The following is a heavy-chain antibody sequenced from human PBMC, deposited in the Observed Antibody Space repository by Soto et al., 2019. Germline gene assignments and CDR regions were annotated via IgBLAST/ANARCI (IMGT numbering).Heavy chain of an antibody. J-gene: IGHJ6*01. CDR2: IYHSGTT. V-gene: IGHV4-38-2*01. D-gene: IGHD2-2*02. CDR3: TSTHCVRYNQD. Sequence: SETLSLTCAVSGDSISRGYPSSCIRPPPGAGLEWGASIYHSGTTYYNPSLTSRATIPLDTSKNPFSLKLPSVTAAGAAVDDCTSTHCVRYNQDCGQGTRVSVSS. CDR1: GDSISRGYP.